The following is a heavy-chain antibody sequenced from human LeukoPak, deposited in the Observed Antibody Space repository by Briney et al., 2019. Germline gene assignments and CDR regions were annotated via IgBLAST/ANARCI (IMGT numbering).Heavy chain of an antibody. CDR3: ARGKNVVVPAAKRNYYYYYFMDV. CDR1: GLSFSTYD. Sequence: GGSLRLSCAASGLSFSTYDMTWVRQAPGKWLEWVSYISSSSSTIYYADSVKGRFTISRDNAKNSLYLQMNSLRAEDTAVYYCARGKNVVVPAAKRNYYYYYFMDVWGKGTTVTVSS. J-gene: IGHJ6*03. CDR2: ISSSSSTI. D-gene: IGHD2-2*01. V-gene: IGHV3-48*01.